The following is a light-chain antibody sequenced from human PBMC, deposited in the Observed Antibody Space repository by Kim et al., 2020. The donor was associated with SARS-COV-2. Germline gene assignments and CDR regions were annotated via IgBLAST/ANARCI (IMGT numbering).Light chain of an antibody. V-gene: IGLV3-19*01. Sequence: ALGQTVRIKCQGDSLRSYYASWYQQKPAQAPVLVIYGKNNRPSGIPDRFSGSSSGNTASLTITGAQAEDEADYYCNSRDSSGNFVVFGGGTQLTVL. CDR2: GKN. CDR3: NSRDSSGNFVV. J-gene: IGLJ2*01. CDR1: SLRSYY.